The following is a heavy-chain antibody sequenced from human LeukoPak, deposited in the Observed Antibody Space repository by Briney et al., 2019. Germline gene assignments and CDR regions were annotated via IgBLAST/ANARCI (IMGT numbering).Heavy chain of an antibody. D-gene: IGHD2-21*02. Sequence: SETLSLTCAVYGGSFSGYYWSWIRHPPGKGVEWIGEINHSGSTNYNPSLKSRVTISVDTSKNQFSLKLSSVTAADTAVYYCASEDAYCGGDCYPYWGQGTLVTVSS. CDR1: GGSFSGYY. J-gene: IGHJ4*02. CDR3: ASEDAYCGGDCYPY. V-gene: IGHV4-34*01. CDR2: INHSGST.